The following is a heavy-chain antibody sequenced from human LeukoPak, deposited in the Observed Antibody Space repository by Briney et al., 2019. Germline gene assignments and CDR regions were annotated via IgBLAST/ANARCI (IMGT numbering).Heavy chain of an antibody. CDR3: AKDRAVPVDTAMVSAFPWAELALDY. CDR1: GFTFSSYA. D-gene: IGHD5-18*01. Sequence: GGSLRLSCAASGFTFSSYAMSWVRQAPGKGLEWVSAISGSGGSTYYADSVKGRFTISRDNSKNTLYLQMNSLRAEDTAVYYCAKDRAVPVDTAMVSAFPWAELALDYWGQGTLVTVSS. J-gene: IGHJ4*02. CDR2: ISGSGGST. V-gene: IGHV3-23*01.